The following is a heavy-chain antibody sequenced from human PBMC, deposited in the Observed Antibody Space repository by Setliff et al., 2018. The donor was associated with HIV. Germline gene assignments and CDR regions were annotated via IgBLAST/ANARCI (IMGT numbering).Heavy chain of an antibody. CDR2: IYYSGST. CDR1: GGSISGSSYY. Sequence: SETLSLTCTVSGGSISGSSYYWGWIRQPPGKGLEWIGSIYYSGSTYYNPSLKSRVTLSVDTSKNQFFLRLSSVTAADTAVYYCARDFGVVIPQGRFDPWGQGTLVTVSS. D-gene: IGHD3-3*01. CDR3: ARDFGVVIPQGRFDP. V-gene: IGHV4-39*01. J-gene: IGHJ5*02.